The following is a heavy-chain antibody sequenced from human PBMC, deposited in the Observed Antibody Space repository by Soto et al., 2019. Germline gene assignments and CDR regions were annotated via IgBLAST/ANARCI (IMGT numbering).Heavy chain of an antibody. Sequence: SETLSLTCTVSGGSMSGYYWSWIRLPPGKPMEWIGYVHDSWGAAYNPSLRSRVAISLDTSKSQFSLSLTSVSATDTAMYYCVRQGYGPLDGLVDVWGQGTTVTVSS. CDR1: GGSMSGYY. CDR3: VRQGYGPLDGLVDV. V-gene: IGHV4-59*08. D-gene: IGHD5-18*01. CDR2: VHDSWGA. J-gene: IGHJ6*02.